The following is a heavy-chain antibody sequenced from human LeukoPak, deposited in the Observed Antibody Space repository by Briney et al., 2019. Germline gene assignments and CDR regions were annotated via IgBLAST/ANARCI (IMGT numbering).Heavy chain of an antibody. Sequence: SGPTLVNPTQTLTLTCTFSGFSLSTSGMRVSWIRQPPGKALEWLARVDWDDDKFYSTSLKTRLTISKDTSKNQVVLTMTNMDPVDTATYYCARTKPAGPDAFDIWGQGTMVTVSS. V-gene: IGHV2-70*04. CDR3: ARTKPAGPDAFDI. CDR2: VDWDDDK. D-gene: IGHD6-13*01. J-gene: IGHJ3*02. CDR1: GFSLSTSGMR.